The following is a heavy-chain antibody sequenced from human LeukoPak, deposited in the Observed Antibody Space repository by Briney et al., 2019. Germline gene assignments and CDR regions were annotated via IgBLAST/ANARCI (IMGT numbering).Heavy chain of an antibody. J-gene: IGHJ4*02. Sequence: QAGGSLILSCAASKFTFVNYAMSWVRQAPGKGLEWVSTISGSGDATYYADSVKGRFTISRDNSKSTLYLQMNSLRAEDTALYYCARAYYYDSGSYYGHFDYWGRGTLVTVSS. CDR3: ARAYYYDSGSYYGHFDY. V-gene: IGHV3-23*01. CDR1: KFTFVNYA. CDR2: ISGSGDAT. D-gene: IGHD3-10*01.